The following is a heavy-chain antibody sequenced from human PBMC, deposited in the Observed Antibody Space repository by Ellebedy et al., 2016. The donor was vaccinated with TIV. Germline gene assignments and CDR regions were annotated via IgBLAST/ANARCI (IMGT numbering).Heavy chain of an antibody. D-gene: IGHD2-21*01. V-gene: IGHV3-66*01. J-gene: IGHJ5*02. CDR2: LYPDAKT. CDR1: GIIVNDYF. CDR3: ARDPGGGGDFGDNWFDP. Sequence: GESLKISCEASGIIVNDYFMNWVRQAPGKGLEWVSVLYPDAKTNYTDSVNGRFIVSRDSSKNTLYLQMNSLTAEDTAVYYCARDPGGGGDFGDNWFDPWGQGTLVTVPS.